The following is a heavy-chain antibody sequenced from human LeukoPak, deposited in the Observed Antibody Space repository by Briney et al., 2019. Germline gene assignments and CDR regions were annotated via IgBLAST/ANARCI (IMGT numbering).Heavy chain of an antibody. CDR3: AGNSGSYNYFDY. Sequence: PGGSLRLSCAASGFTFSTNSMNWVRQVPGKGLEWVSYITSSRGNIYYANSVKGRFTISRDNAKNSLYLQMNSLRAEDTAVYYCAGNSGSYNYFDYWGQGTLVTVSS. V-gene: IGHV3-48*04. CDR2: ITSSRGNI. D-gene: IGHD1-26*01. J-gene: IGHJ4*02. CDR1: GFTFSTNS.